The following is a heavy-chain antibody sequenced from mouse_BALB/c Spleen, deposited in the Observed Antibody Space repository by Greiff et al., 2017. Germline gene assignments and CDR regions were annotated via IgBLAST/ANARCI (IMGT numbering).Heavy chain of an antibody. D-gene: IGHD2-1*01. V-gene: IGHV3-8*02. CDR3: ARGGYYGNYVYYAMDY. CDR2: ISYSGST. CDR1: GDSITSGY. Sequence: EVQLQQSGPSLVKPSQTLSLTCSVTGDSITSGYWNWIRKFPGNKLEYMGYISYSGSTYYNPSLKSRISITRDTSKNQYYLQLNSVTTEDTATYYCARGGYYGNYVYYAMDYWGQGTSVTVSS. J-gene: IGHJ4*01.